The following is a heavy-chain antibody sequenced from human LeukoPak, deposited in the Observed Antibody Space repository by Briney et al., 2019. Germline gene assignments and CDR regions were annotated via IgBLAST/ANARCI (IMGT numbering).Heavy chain of an antibody. CDR3: ARDPGTATRGFHMDV. V-gene: IGHV3-33*01. D-gene: IGHD6-13*01. CDR1: GFTFSNCD. CDR2: IWSDGRIE. J-gene: IGHJ6*03. Sequence: GGSLRLSCAASGFTFSNCDMHWVRQAPGKGLEWLSLIWSDGRIEQYAASVKGRITISRDNSKNTVYLQMNSLRGEDTAVYYCARDPGTATRGFHMDVWGKGTRITVSS.